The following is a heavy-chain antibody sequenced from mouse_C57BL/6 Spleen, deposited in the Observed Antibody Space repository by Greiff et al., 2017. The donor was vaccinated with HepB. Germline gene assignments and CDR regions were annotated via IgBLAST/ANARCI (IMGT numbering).Heavy chain of an antibody. CDR3: ARGYYGNYVGYAMDY. J-gene: IGHJ4*01. V-gene: IGHV1-84*01. D-gene: IGHD2-1*01. Sequence: VQLVESGPELVKPGASVKISCKASGYTFTDYYINWVKQRPGQGLEWIGWIYPGSGNTKYNEKFKGKATLTVDTSSSTAYMQLSSLTSEDSAVYFCARGYYGNYVGYAMDYWGQGTSVTVSS. CDR1: GYTFTDYY. CDR2: IYPGSGNT.